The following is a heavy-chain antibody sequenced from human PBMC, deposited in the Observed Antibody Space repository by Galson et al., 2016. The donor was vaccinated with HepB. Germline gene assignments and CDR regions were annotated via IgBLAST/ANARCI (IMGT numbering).Heavy chain of an antibody. CDR2: IKPDGSDK. V-gene: IGHV3-7*01. CDR3: ARGVGLDL. CDR1: GFTFSSYA. D-gene: IGHD2-15*01. Sequence: SLRLSCAASGFTFSSYAMAWVRQAPGKGLEWVANIKPDGSDKYYVDSVKGRFSISRDNAKNSLDLQMDSLRVEDTAVYYCARGVGLDLWGQGTLATVSS. J-gene: IGHJ5*02.